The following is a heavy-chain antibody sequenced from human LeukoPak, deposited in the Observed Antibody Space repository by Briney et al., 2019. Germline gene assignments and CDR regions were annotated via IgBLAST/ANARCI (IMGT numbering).Heavy chain of an antibody. CDR1: GGSISSYY. CDR2: IYYSGST. D-gene: IGHD5-18*01. Sequence: SETLSLTCTVSGGSISSYYWSWIRQPPGKGPEWIGYIYYSGSTNYNPSLKSRVTISVDTSKNQFSLKLSSVTAADTAVYYCARGGYSYGYDYWGQGTLVTVSS. V-gene: IGHV4-59*01. J-gene: IGHJ4*02. CDR3: ARGGYSYGYDY.